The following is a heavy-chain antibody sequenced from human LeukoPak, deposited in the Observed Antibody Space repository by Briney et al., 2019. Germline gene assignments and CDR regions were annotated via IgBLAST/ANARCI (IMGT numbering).Heavy chain of an antibody. CDR3: AKEVRESAWFYFDY. Sequence: GGSLRLSCAASGFTFNTYAMSWVRQAPGKGLEWDSGIRSSGDTTYYADSVKGRFTISRDNSKNTLYLQMNSLRPEDTAVYYCAKEVRESAWFYFDYWGQGTLVTVSS. J-gene: IGHJ4*02. CDR2: IRSSGDTT. CDR1: GFTFNTYA. V-gene: IGHV3-23*01. D-gene: IGHD3-10*01.